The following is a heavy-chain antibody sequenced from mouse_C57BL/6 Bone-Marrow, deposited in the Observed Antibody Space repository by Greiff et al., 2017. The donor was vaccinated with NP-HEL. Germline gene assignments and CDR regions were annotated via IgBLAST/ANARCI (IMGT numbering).Heavy chain of an antibody. CDR3: TTNYDYSWFAY. V-gene: IGHV14-4*01. CDR1: GFNIKDDY. J-gene: IGHJ3*01. D-gene: IGHD2-4*01. CDR2: IDPENGDT. Sequence: DVQLVESGAELVRPGASVKLSCTASGFNIKDDYMHWVKQRPEQGLEWIGWIDPENGDTEYASKFQGKATITADTSSNTAYLQLSSLTSEDTAVYYCTTNYDYSWFAYWGQGTLVTVSA.